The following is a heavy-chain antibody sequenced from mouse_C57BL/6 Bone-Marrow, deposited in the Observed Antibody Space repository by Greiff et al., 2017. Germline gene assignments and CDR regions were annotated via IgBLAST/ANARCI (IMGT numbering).Heavy chain of an antibody. V-gene: IGHV5-4*03. Sequence: DVKLVESGGGLVKPGGSLKLSCAASGFTFSSYAMSWVRQTPEKRLAWVATISDGGSYTYYPDNVKGRFTISRDNAKNNLYLQMSHLKSEDTAMYYCASYYAMDYWGQGTSVTVSS. CDR2: ISDGGSYT. CDR3: ASYYAMDY. CDR1: GFTFSSYA. J-gene: IGHJ4*01.